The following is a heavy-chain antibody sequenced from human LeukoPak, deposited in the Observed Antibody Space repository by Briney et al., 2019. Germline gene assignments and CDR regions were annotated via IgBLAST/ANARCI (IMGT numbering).Heavy chain of an antibody. CDR2: ISSSGSTI. J-gene: IGHJ4*02. D-gene: IGHD3-10*01. Sequence: GGSLRLSCAASGFTFSDYYMSWIRQAPGKGLEWVSYISSSGSTIYYADSVKGRFTIPRDNAKNSLYLQMNSLRAEDTAVYYCARNRVWFGELYSHFDYWGQGTLVTVSS. CDR3: ARNRVWFGELYSHFDY. CDR1: GFTFSDYY. V-gene: IGHV3-11*01.